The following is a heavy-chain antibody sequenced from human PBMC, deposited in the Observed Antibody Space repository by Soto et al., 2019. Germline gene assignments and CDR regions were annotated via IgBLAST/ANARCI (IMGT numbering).Heavy chain of an antibody. D-gene: IGHD6-19*01. V-gene: IGHV3-11*01. CDR2: ISSSGSTI. J-gene: IGHJ5*02. Sequence: QVELVEAGGALVKPGGSLRLSCGASGFSFSDYYMSWIRQAPGKGLEWVSYISSSGSTIYYADSVKGRFTISRDNANNSLYLQMNSLRDEDTAVYYCARGGSESSAYFPWFDPWGQGTLVTVSS. CDR1: GFSFSDYY. CDR3: ARGGSESSAYFPWFDP.